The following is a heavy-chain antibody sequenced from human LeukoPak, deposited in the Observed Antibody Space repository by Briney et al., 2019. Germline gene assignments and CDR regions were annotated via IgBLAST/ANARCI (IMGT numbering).Heavy chain of an antibody. D-gene: IGHD3-10*01. Sequence: GGSLRLSCADSGFTFDRYSMNWVRQAPGRGLEWVSTISGNGYSTFYADSVKCRFTISRDNNNNTLNLQMKALRADDAALYYCARDLLWFGESSVGWGQGSLVTVSS. CDR2: ISGNGYST. J-gene: IGHJ4*02. CDR3: ARDLLWFGESSVG. CDR1: GFTFDRYS. V-gene: IGHV3-23*01.